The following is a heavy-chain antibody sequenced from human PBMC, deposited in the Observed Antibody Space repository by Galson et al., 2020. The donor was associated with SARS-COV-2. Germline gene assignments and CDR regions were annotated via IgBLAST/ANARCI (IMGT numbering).Heavy chain of an antibody. CDR3: AKDKGGYCYSSSCYPSYNMDV. CDR2: IYYDGGNK. D-gene: IGHD2-15*01. V-gene: IGHV3-33*06. J-gene: IGHJ6*03. Sequence: GESLKISCEASGFSFSRYAMHWVRQAPGKGLEWVALIYYDGGNKYYAESLKGRITISRDNSKNMLSLQMNSLRGDDTAIYYCAKDKGGYCYSSSCYPSYNMDVWGKGTPVTVSS. CDR1: GFSFSRYA.